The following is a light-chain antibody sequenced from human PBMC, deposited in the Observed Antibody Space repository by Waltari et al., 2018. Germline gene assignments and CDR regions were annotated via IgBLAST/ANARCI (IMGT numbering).Light chain of an antibody. Sequence: DIQMTQSHSSLSASVVDRVTITCQASQGINNCLNWYQQRPGKAPDHLIYDASNLETGVPSRFSGSGSGTDFTFTISSVQPEDIATYYCQQHYSLPITFGQGTRLEIK. V-gene: IGKV1-33*01. CDR1: QGINNC. CDR3: QQHYSLPIT. J-gene: IGKJ5*01. CDR2: DAS.